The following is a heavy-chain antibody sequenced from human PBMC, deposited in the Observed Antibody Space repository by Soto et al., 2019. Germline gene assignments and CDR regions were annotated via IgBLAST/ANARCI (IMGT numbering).Heavy chain of an antibody. CDR1: GYTFTSYY. J-gene: IGHJ6*02. D-gene: IGHD7-27*01. Sequence: ASVKVSCKASGYTFTSYYMHWVRQAPGQGLEWMGIINPSGGSTSYAQKFQGRVTMTRDTSTSTVYMELSSLRSEDTAVYYCAREPVGLTGGWDYYYGMDVWGQGTTVTVSS. V-gene: IGHV1-46*01. CDR2: INPSGGST. CDR3: AREPVGLTGGWDYYYGMDV.